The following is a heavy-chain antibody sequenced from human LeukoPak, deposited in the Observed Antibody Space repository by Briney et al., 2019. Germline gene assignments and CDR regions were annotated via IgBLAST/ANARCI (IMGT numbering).Heavy chain of an antibody. CDR2: IYYSGST. D-gene: IGHD3-22*01. V-gene: IGHV4-34*01. CDR3: ARLRHYYDSSGYFDY. Sequence: SETLSLTCAVYGGSFSGYYWSWIRQPPGKGLEWIGSIYYSGSTYYNPSLKSRVTISVDTSKNQFSLKLSSVTAADTAVYYCARLRHYYDSSGYFDYWGQGTLVTVSS. CDR1: GGSFSGYY. J-gene: IGHJ4*02.